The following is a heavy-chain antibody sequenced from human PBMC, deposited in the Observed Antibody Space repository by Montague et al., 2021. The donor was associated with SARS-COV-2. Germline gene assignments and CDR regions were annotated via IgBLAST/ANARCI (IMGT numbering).Heavy chain of an antibody. CDR2: IYYSGKS. D-gene: IGHD2-21*02. CDR3: ARRSRVVTAIWALRTSLTSWFDP. Sequence: SETLSLTCTVSGGSVSSGTYYWGRIRQPPGKGLEWIGSIYYSGKSDYNPSLKSRATIFVDTSKNQFFLQLSSVTAADTAVYYCARRSRVVTAIWALRTSLTSWFDPWGQGTLVTVSS. J-gene: IGHJ5*02. V-gene: IGHV4-39*01. CDR1: GGSVSSGTYY.